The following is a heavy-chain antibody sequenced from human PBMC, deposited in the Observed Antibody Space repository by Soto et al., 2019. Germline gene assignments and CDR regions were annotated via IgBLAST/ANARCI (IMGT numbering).Heavy chain of an antibody. V-gene: IGHV5-51*01. Sequence: PGESLKISCTGSGYSFSTYWIAWVRQMPGKGLEWMGIIYPGDSDTRYSPSFQGQVTISADTSTKTAYLEWSSLKASDTAIYYWASLPRFSNYYYGMDVWGQGTTVTVSS. CDR3: ASLPRFSNYYYGMDV. J-gene: IGHJ6*02. CDR1: GYSFSTYW. CDR2: IYPGDSDT. D-gene: IGHD3-3*01.